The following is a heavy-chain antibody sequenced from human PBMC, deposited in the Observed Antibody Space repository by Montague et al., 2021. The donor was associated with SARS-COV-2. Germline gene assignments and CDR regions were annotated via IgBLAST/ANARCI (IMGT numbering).Heavy chain of an antibody. CDR3: ARHRRSRYGNFDY. V-gene: IGHV4-59*08. CDR2: IYDSGST. CDR1: GGSISSYY. J-gene: IGHJ4*02. D-gene: IGHD1-1*01. Sequence: SETLSLTCTVSGGSISSYYWSWIRQPPGKGLEWIGYIYDSGSTNYKSSLKSRVTMSVDTSKNQFSLKLNSVTAADTAVYYCARHRRSRYGNFDYWGQGTLVTVSS.